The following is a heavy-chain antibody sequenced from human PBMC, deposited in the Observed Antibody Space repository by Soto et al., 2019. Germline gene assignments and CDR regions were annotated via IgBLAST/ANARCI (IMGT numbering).Heavy chain of an antibody. CDR2: INYRGST. CDR1: GGSISNGDYY. D-gene: IGHD3-10*01. J-gene: IGHJ5*02. CDR3: ARHGVTMVRGVIIHNWFDP. Sequence: PSETLSLTCTVSGGSISNGDYYWNWIRQHPEKGLEWIGYINYRGSTFYNPSLKSRIIISVEKSKNQFSLKLSSVAAADTAVYYCARHGVTMVRGVIIHNWFDPWGQGTLVTVSS. V-gene: IGHV4-31*03.